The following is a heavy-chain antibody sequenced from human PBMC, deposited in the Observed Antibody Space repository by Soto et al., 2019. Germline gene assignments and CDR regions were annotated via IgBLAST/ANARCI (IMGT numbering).Heavy chain of an antibody. V-gene: IGHV3-23*01. CDR1: GFTFSSYA. CDR2: ISGSGGST. CDR3: AKDGYYYDSSGYYTVRFDP. D-gene: IGHD3-22*01. J-gene: IGHJ5*02. Sequence: GGSLRLSCAASGFTFSSYAMSWVRQAPGKGLEWVSAISGSGGSTYYADSVKGRFTISRDNSKNTLYLQMNSLRAEDTAVYYCAKDGYYYDSSGYYTVRFDPWGQGTLVTVSS.